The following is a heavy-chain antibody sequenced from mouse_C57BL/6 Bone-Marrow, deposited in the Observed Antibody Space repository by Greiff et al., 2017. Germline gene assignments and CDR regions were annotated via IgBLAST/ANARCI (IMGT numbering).Heavy chain of an antibody. Sequence: EVQLQESGAELVRPGASVKLSCPASGFNIKDDYMHWVKQRPEKGLEWSGWIDPENGDTEYASKFQGKATITVDTSSNTASLQLSSLTSENTAVYYFTKIAYGGQGTLVTVSA. CDR1: GFNIKDDY. V-gene: IGHV14-4*01. CDR3: TKIAY. CDR2: IDPENGDT. J-gene: IGHJ3*01.